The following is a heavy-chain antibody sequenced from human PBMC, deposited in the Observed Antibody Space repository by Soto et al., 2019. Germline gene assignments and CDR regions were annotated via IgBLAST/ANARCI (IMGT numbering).Heavy chain of an antibody. J-gene: IGHJ1*01. V-gene: IGHV1-18*01. Sequence: QVHLVQSGAEVKKPGAAVKVSCKTSGYTFTNYGISWVRQAPGQGPQWMGWISCYNGDTKYAQTLQGRVTMTTDTSTSTDYMELRSLRADDTAVYYCARGGSTWSAEYYQHWGQGTVVIVS. CDR2: ISCYNGDT. CDR3: ARGGSTWSAEYYQH. CDR1: GYTFTNYG. D-gene: IGHD6-13*01.